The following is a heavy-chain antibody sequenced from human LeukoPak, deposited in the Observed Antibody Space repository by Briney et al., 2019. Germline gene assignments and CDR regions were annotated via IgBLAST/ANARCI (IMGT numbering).Heavy chain of an antibody. CDR1: GFTFSSYG. CDR2: IWYDGSNK. J-gene: IGHJ4*02. CDR3: ARAMITIFGVGGFDY. V-gene: IGHV3-33*01. D-gene: IGHD3-3*01. Sequence: GGSLRLSCAASGFTFSSYGMHWVRQAPGKGLEWVAVIWYDGSNKYYADSVKGRFTISRDNSKNTLYLQMNSLRAEDTAVYYCARAMITIFGVGGFDYWGQGTLVTVSS.